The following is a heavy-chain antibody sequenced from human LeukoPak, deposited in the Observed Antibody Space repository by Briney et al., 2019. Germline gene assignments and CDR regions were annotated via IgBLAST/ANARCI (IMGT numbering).Heavy chain of an antibody. CDR3: AKVRGTAPTDSFDY. V-gene: IGHV3-23*01. J-gene: IGHJ4*02. CDR1: GFTFDIYA. D-gene: IGHD2-21*02. CDR2: ISASGGNT. Sequence: GGSLRLSCVASGFTFDIYAMTWVRQAPGKGLEWVSSISASGGNTYYIESVKGRFTISRDNSKNTLYLQMNSLRAEDTAVYYCAKVRGTAPTDSFDYWGQGTLVTVSS.